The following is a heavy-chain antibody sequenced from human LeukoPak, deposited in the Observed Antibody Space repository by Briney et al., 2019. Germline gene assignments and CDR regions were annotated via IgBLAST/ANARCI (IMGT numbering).Heavy chain of an antibody. V-gene: IGHV4-4*02. CDR2: IYHSGST. D-gene: IGHD2-15*01. CDR3: ARYCSGGSCPNGDFDY. Sequence: PSGTLSLTCAVSGGSISSSNWWSWVRQPPGKGLEWIGEIYHSGSTNYNPSLKSRVTISVDTSKNQFSLKLSSVTAADTAVYYCARYCSGGSCPNGDFDYWGQGTLVTVSS. J-gene: IGHJ4*02. CDR1: GGSISSSNW.